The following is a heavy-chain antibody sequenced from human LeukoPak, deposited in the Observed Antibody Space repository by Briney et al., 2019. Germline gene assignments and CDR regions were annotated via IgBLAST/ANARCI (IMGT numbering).Heavy chain of an antibody. CDR1: GGSINNHY. Sequence: SETLALTCTVSGGSINNHYWSWLRQPPGKGLEWIGYIFHSGSTDYNPSLKSRVTISVDTSKNQFSLKLRSVTAADTAVYYCARRGDDTSGYYPFWGQGTLVTVSS. CDR2: IFHSGST. V-gene: IGHV4-59*08. J-gene: IGHJ4*02. CDR3: ARRGDDTSGYYPF. D-gene: IGHD3-22*01.